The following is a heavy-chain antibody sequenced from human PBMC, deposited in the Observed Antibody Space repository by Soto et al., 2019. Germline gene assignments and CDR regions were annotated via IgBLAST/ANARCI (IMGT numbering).Heavy chain of an antibody. D-gene: IGHD3-22*01. Sequence: EVQLVESGGGLVQPGGSLRLSCAASGFTVSSNYMSWVRQAPGKGLEWVSVIYSVGSTYYADSVKGRFTISRHNSKNSLYLQMNSLRAEDTAVYYWARDPYYECSGYLASNGMDVWGQGTTVTVSS. V-gene: IGHV3-53*04. CDR2: IYSVGST. CDR3: ARDPYYECSGYLASNGMDV. CDR1: GFTVSSNY. J-gene: IGHJ6*02.